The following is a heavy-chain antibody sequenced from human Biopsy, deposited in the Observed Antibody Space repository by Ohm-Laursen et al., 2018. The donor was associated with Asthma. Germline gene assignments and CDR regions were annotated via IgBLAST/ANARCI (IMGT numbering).Heavy chain of an antibody. CDR2: IYWNGDK. D-gene: IGHD5/OR15-5a*01. J-gene: IGHJ4*01. CDR3: ARALRRVFFSYFGN. Sequence: ATQTLTLTCTFSGFSLTKSGVGVGWIRQPPREAPDWLALIYWNGDKHYSPSLRSRLSITKDTSRNQVVLAMTNMDTVDTATYFCARALRRVFFSYFGNWGLGTLVSVSS. CDR1: GFSLTKSGVG. V-gene: IGHV2-5*01.